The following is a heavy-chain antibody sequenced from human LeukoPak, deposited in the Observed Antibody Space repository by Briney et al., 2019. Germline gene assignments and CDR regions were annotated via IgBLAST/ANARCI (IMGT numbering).Heavy chain of an antibody. CDR2: ISSSGSTI. CDR3: ARFRLTVTTSAHLDY. J-gene: IGHJ4*02. V-gene: IGHV3-11*01. CDR1: GFTFSDYY. D-gene: IGHD4-17*01. Sequence: PGGSLRLSCAASGFTFSDYYMSWIRQAPGKGLEWVSYISSSGSTIYYADSVKGRFTISRDNAKNSLYLQMNSLRAEDTAVYYCARFRLTVTTSAHLDYWGQGTLVTVSS.